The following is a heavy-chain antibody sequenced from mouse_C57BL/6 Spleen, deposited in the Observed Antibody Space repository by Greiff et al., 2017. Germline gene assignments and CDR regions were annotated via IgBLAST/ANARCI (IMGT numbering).Heavy chain of an antibody. V-gene: IGHV1-9*01. CDR1: GYTFTGYW. CDR2: ILPGSSST. Sequence: VQLQQSGAELMKPGASVKLSCKATGYTFTGYWIEWVKQRPGHGLEWIGEILPGSSSTNYNEKFKGKATFTADTSSNTAYMQLSSLTTEDSAIYYCARAYYDYDGGGAMDYWGQGTSVTVSS. CDR3: ARAYYDYDGGGAMDY. J-gene: IGHJ4*01. D-gene: IGHD2-4*01.